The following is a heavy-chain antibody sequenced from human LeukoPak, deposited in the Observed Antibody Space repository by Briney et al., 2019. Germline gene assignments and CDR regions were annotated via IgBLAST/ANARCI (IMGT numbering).Heavy chain of an antibody. J-gene: IGHJ3*02. CDR1: GGSISSGDYY. D-gene: IGHD3-9*01. CDR2: IYYSGST. CDR3: ASYFDYASAFDI. V-gene: IGHV4-30-4*08. Sequence: SETLSLTCTVYGGSISSGDYYWSWIRQPPGKGLEWIGYIYYSGSTYYNPSLKSRVTISVDTSKNQFSLKLSSVTAADTAVYYCASYFDYASAFDIWGQGTMVTVSS.